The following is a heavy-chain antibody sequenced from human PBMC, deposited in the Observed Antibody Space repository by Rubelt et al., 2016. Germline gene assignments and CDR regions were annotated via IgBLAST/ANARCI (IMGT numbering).Heavy chain of an antibody. CDR3: ARQRVAVTVLAPSFDY. Sequence: GSIYYSGSTYYNPSLKSRVTISVDTSKNQFSLKLSSVTAADTAVYDCARQRVAVTVLAPSFDYWGQGTLVTVSS. V-gene: IGHV4-39*01. CDR2: IYYSGST. J-gene: IGHJ4*02. D-gene: IGHD6-19*01.